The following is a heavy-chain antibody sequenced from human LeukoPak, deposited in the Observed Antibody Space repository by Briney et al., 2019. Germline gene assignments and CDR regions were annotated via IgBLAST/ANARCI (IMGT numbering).Heavy chain of an antibody. CDR2: ISGSGGST. V-gene: IGHV3-23*01. CDR3: ARDRGSITMVRGVNYY. Sequence: PGGPLRLSCAASGFTFSSYAMSWVRQAPGKGLEWVSAISGSGGSTYYADSVKGRFTISRDNSKNTLYLQMNSLRAEDTAVYYCARDRGSITMVRGVNYYWGQGTLVTVSS. CDR1: GFTFSSYA. J-gene: IGHJ4*02. D-gene: IGHD3-10*01.